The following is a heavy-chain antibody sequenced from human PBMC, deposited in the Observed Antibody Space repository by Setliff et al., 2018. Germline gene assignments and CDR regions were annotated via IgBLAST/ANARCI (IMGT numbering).Heavy chain of an antibody. CDR2: AHQSGTT. Sequence: PSETLSLTCAVSDYSITNNYYWGWIRQAPGKGLEWIGTAHQSGTTFYNPSLKGRVTMSVDTSKSQFSLKLNSVTATDTAVYYCASHVVMEPATPDVFDCWGQGTLVTVSS. D-gene: IGHD2-21*01. V-gene: IGHV4-38-2*01. CDR1: DYSITNNYY. CDR3: ASHVVMEPATPDVFDC. J-gene: IGHJ4*02.